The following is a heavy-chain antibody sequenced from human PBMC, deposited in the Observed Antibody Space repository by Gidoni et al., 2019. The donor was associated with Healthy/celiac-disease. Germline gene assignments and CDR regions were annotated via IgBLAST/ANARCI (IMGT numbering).Heavy chain of an antibody. J-gene: IGHJ6*02. V-gene: IGHV3-21*01. CDR1: GFTFSSYS. CDR3: ARAKIAAAARTPVHYGMDV. Sequence: EVQLVESGGGLVKPGGSLRLSCAASGFTFSSYSMNWVRQAPGKGLEWVSSISSSSSYIFDAGSVKGRITISRDNAQNSLDLQMNSLRAEDTAVYYCARAKIAAAARTPVHYGMDVWGQGTTVTVSS. CDR2: ISSSSSYI. D-gene: IGHD6-13*01.